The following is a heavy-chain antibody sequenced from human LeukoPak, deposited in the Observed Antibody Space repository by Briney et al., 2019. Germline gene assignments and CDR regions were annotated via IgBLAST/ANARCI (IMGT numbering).Heavy chain of an antibody. D-gene: IGHD6-13*01. CDR1: GGSISSSSYY. Sequence: PSETLSLTCTVSGGSISSSSYYWGWIRQPPGKGLEWIGSIYYSGSTYYNPSLKSRVTISVDTSKNQFSLKLSSVTAADTAVYYCARVGIAAADYYMDVWGKGTTVTVSS. CDR2: IYYSGST. V-gene: IGHV4-39*07. J-gene: IGHJ6*03. CDR3: ARVGIAAADYYMDV.